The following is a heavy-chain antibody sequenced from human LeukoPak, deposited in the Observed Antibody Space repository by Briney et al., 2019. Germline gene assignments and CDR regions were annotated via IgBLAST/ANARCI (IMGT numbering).Heavy chain of an antibody. CDR3: ARGEDSRRHNWFDP. J-gene: IGHJ5*02. CDR2: IIPILGIA. V-gene: IGHV1-69*04. CDR1: GGTFSSYA. Sequence: SVKVSCKASGGTFSSYAISWVRQAPGQGLEWMGRIIPILGIANYAQKFQGRVTITTDESTSTAYMELSSLRSEDTAVYYCARGEDSRRHNWFDPWGQGTLVTVSS.